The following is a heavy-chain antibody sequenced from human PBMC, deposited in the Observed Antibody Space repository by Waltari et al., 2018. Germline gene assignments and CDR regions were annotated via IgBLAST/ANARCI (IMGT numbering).Heavy chain of an antibody. CDR2: ISGSGGST. J-gene: IGHJ4*02. CDR1: GFTFSSYA. V-gene: IGHV3-23*01. CDR3: AKDPKVVRGVISYYFDY. Sequence: EVQLLESGGGLVQPGGSLRLSCAASGFTFSSYAMSWVRQAPGKGLEWVSAISGSGGSTYYADSVKGRFTISRDNSKNTLYLQMNSLRAEDTAVYYCAKDPKVVRGVISYYFDYWGQGTLVTVSS. D-gene: IGHD3-10*01.